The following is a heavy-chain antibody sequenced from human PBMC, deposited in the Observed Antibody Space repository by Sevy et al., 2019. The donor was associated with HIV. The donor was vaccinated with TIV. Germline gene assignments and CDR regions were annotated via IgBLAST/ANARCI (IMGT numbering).Heavy chain of an antibody. V-gene: IGHV1-69*13. CDR2: IIPIFGTA. D-gene: IGHD1-20*01. CDR3: ARGVPSHYNWNDVGNFDY. J-gene: IGHJ4*02. CDR1: GGTFSSYA. Sequence: ASVKVSCKASGGTFSSYAISWVRQAPGQGLEWMGGIIPIFGTANYAQKFQGRVTITADESTSTAYMELSSLRSDDTAVYYCARGVPSHYNWNDVGNFDYWGQGTLVTVSS.